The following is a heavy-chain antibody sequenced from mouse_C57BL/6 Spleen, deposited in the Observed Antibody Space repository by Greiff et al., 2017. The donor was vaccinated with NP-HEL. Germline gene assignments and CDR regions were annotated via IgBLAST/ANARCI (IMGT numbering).Heavy chain of an antibody. CDR1: GYTFTSYW. D-gene: IGHD2-5*01. J-gene: IGHJ3*01. CDR3: DYSNYGFAY. Sequence: QVQLQQPGAELVMPGASVKLSCKASGYTFTSYWMHWVKQRPGQGLEWIGEIDPSDSYTNYNQKFKGKSTLTVDKSSSTAYMQLSSLTSEDSAVYYSDYSNYGFAYWGQGTLVTVSA. V-gene: IGHV1-69*01. CDR2: IDPSDSYT.